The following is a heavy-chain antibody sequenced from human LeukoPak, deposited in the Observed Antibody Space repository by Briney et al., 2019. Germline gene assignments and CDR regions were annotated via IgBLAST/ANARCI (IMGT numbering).Heavy chain of an antibody. CDR3: ARELSSGSYTRSYYFDY. CDR2: IIPIFGIA. Sequence: ASVKVSCKASEGTFSSYAISWVRQAPGQGLEWMGRIIPIFGIANYAQKFQGRVTITADKSTSTAYMELSSLRSEDTAVYYCARELSSGSYTRSYYFDYWGQGTLVTVSS. CDR1: EGTFSSYA. V-gene: IGHV1-69*04. D-gene: IGHD1-26*01. J-gene: IGHJ4*02.